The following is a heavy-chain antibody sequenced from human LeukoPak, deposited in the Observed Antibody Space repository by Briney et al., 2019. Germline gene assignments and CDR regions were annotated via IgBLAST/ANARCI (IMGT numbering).Heavy chain of an antibody. CDR3: ASGGVPGGAAFDI. J-gene: IGHJ3*02. V-gene: IGHV1-69*05. D-gene: IGHD3-16*01. Sequence: GASVKVSCKASGGTFSSYAISWVRQAPGQGLEWMGGIIPIFGTANYAQKFQGRVTITTDESTSTAYMELSSLRSEDTAVYYCASGGVPGGAAFDIWGQGTMVTVSS. CDR1: GGTFSSYA. CDR2: IIPIFGTA.